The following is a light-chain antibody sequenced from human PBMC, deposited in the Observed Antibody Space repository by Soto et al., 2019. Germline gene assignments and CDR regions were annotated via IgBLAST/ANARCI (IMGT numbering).Light chain of an antibody. CDR2: PAS. CDR1: QGISSY. V-gene: IGKV1-9*01. J-gene: IGKJ5*01. CDR3: QQLNSYPIT. Sequence: DIQLTQSPSFLSASVGDRVTITCRASQGISSYLVWYQQRPGKAPKLLIYPASTLQSGVPSRFSGSGSGTEFTLTISSLQPEDFATYYCQQLNSYPITFGLGTRLEIK.